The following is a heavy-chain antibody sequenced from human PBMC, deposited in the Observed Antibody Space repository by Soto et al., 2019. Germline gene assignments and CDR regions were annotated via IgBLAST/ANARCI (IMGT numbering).Heavy chain of an antibody. CDR2: INHSGST. CDR3: ARDVGSGSDY. D-gene: IGHD6-19*01. J-gene: IGHJ4*02. V-gene: IGHV4-34*01. CDR1: GGSFSGYY. Sequence: SETLSLTCAVYGGSFSGYYWSCIRQPPGKGLEWIGEINHSGSTNYNPSLKSRVTISVDTSKNQFSLKLSSVTAADTAVYYCARDVGSGSDYWGQGTLVTVSS.